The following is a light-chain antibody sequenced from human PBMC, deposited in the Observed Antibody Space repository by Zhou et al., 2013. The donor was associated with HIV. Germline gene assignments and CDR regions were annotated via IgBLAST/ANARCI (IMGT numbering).Light chain of an antibody. CDR2: EAS. CDR1: QSIKIW. Sequence: DVQMTQSPSTLSASVGDRVTIVCRASQSIKIWLAWYQHKPGKAPKLLIYEASNLQSGVPSRFSGSGSGTEFTLTISSLQPDDFATYYCHQYSNYSPLTFGGGTKVDIK. CDR3: HQYSNYSPLT. J-gene: IGKJ4*01. V-gene: IGKV1-5*03.